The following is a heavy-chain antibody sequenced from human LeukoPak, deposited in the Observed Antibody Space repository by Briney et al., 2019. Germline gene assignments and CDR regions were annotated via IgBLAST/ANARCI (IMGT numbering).Heavy chain of an antibody. D-gene: IGHD6-19*01. CDR3: ARDLAVAGTGLNFFDY. CDR1: GYTFTSYD. Sequence: ASVKVSCKASGYTFTSYDINWVRQATGQGLEWMGWMNPNSGNTGYAQKFQGRVTMSRNTSISTAYMELSSLRSEDPAVYYCARDLAVAGTGLNFFDYWGQGTLVTVSS. CDR2: MNPNSGNT. J-gene: IGHJ4*02. V-gene: IGHV1-8*01.